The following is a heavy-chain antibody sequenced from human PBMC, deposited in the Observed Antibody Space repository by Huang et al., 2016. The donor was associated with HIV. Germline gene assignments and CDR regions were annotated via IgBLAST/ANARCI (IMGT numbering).Heavy chain of an antibody. CDR2: INPNSVGT. CDR1: GYTFTGYY. J-gene: IGHJ3*02. D-gene: IGHD3-22*01. CDR3: GYDSSGLDAFDI. Sequence: QVQLVQSGAEVKKPGASVKVSCKASGYTFTGYYMHWVRQAPGQGLEWMGWINPNSVGTNDAQKFQGRVTMTRETSISTAYMELSRLRSDDTAVYYCGYDSSGLDAFDIWGQGTMVTVSS. V-gene: IGHV1-2*02.